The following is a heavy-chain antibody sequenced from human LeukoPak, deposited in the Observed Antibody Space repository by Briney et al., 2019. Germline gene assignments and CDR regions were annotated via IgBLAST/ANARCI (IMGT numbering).Heavy chain of an antibody. J-gene: IGHJ5*02. V-gene: IGHV4-4*07. CDR3: ARASGWYLGNCFDP. CDR1: GGSISGYY. CDR2: IYTSGST. Sequence: PSETLSLTCAVSGGSISGYYWSWIRQPAGEGLEWVWRIYTSGSTTYNPSLKSRVTMSVDTSKNQFSLKLSSVTAAVTAVDYCARASGWYLGNCFDPWGQGTLVTVSS. D-gene: IGHD6-19*01.